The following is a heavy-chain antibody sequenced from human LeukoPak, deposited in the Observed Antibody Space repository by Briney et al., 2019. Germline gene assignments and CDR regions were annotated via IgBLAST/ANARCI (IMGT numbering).Heavy chain of an antibody. V-gene: IGHV1-2*04. CDR1: GYTFTGYY. CDR3: ARGDSSGWSSNDY. D-gene: IGHD6-19*01. Sequence: GASVKVSCKASGYTFTGYYMHWVRQAPGQGLEWMGWINPNSGGTNYAQKSQGWVTMTRDTSISTAYMELSRLRSDDTAVYYCARGDSSGWSSNDYWGQGTLVTVSS. J-gene: IGHJ4*02. CDR2: INPNSGGT.